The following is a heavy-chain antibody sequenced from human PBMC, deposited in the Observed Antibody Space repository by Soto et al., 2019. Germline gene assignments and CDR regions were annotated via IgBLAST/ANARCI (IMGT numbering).Heavy chain of an antibody. CDR2: INSDGSTT. J-gene: IGHJ6*02. Sequence: EVQLVESGGGLVQPGGSLRLSCVGSGFTFSTYWMHWVRQAPGKGLVWVSRINSDGSTTNYADSVKGRFTISRDNAKNTLYLQMNSLRAEDTAVYYCARDAYYDMGVWGRGPTVTVSS. V-gene: IGHV3-74*01. CDR1: GFTFSTYW. CDR3: ARDAYYDMGV.